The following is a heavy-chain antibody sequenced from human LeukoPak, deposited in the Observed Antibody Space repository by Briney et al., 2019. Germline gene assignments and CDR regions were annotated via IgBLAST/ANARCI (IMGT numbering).Heavy chain of an antibody. D-gene: IGHD1-26*01. CDR2: IYYSGST. V-gene: IGHV4-39*01. CDR3: ARQSWDLFDY. J-gene: IGHJ4*02. Sequence: PSETLSLTCTVSGGSISSSSYYWGWIRQPPGKRREWIGRIYYSGSTYYNPSLKSRVTISVDTSKNQFSLKLSSVTAADTAVYYCARQSWDLFDYWGQGTLVTVSS. CDR1: GGSISSSSYY.